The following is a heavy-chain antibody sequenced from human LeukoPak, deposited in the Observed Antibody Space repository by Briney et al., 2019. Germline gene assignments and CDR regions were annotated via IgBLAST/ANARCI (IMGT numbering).Heavy chain of an antibody. CDR3: PRHVVPAAALYY. Sequence: SVKVSCKASGGTFSSYAISWVRQAPGQGLEWVGGIIPIFGTANYSQKFQGRVTITADESTSTAYMELSSLRSEDTAVYYLPRHVVPAAALYYWGQGTLVTVSS. D-gene: IGHD2-2*01. V-gene: IGHV1-69*13. CDR1: GGTFSSYA. CDR2: IIPIFGTA. J-gene: IGHJ4*02.